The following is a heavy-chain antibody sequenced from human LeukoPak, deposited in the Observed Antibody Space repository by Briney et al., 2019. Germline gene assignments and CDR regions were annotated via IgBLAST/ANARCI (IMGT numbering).Heavy chain of an antibody. Sequence: GGSLRLSCAASGFIFSNYWMHWVRQAPGKGLEWVAVIWSDGSHGTYADSVKGRFTISRDNSKNTLYLQMNSLRAEDTAVYYCANGMFDPWGQGTLVTVSS. V-gene: IGHV3-33*08. CDR1: GFIFSNYW. D-gene: IGHD1-1*01. J-gene: IGHJ5*02. CDR2: IWSDGSHG. CDR3: ANGMFDP.